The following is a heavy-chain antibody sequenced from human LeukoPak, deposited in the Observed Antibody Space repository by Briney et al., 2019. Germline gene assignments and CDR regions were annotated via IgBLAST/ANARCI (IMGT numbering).Heavy chain of an antibody. J-gene: IGHJ2*01. D-gene: IGHD3-10*01. Sequence: SETLSLTCTVSGGSISSSSYYWGWIRQPPGKGLEWIGSIYYSGSTYYNPSLKSRVTISVDTSKNQFSLKLSSVTAADTAVYYCARLSPNKVLLWFGELGWYFDLWGRGTLVTVSS. CDR1: GGSISSSSYY. CDR3: ARLSPNKVLLWFGELGWYFDL. V-gene: IGHV4-39*01. CDR2: IYYSGST.